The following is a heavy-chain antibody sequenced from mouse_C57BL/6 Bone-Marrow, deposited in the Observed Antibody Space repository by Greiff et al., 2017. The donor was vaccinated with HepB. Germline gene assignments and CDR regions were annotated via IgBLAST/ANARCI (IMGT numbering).Heavy chain of an antibody. CDR2: INPSSGYT. Sequence: QVQLKQSGAELARPGASVKMSCKASGYTFTSYTMHWVKQRPGQGLEWIGYINPSSGYTKYNQKFKDKATLTADKSSSTAYMQLSSLTSEDSAVYYCARRRSFYYDGSSDGAWFAYWGQGTLVTVSA. CDR1: GYTFTSYT. J-gene: IGHJ3*01. V-gene: IGHV1-4*01. CDR3: ARRRSFYYDGSSDGAWFAY. D-gene: IGHD1-1*01.